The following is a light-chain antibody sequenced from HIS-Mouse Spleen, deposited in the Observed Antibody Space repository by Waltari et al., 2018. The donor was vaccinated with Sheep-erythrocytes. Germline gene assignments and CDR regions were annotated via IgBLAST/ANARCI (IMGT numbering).Light chain of an antibody. V-gene: IGLV3-10*01. CDR2: EDS. Sequence: SYELTQPPSVSVSPGQTARITCSGDALPKKYAYWYQQNSGQAPVLVIYEDSKRPSGIPGRFSGSTSGTMATLTISGAQVEDEADYYCYSTDSSGNHWVFGGGTKLTVL. J-gene: IGLJ3*02. CDR3: YSTDSSGNHWV. CDR1: ALPKKY.